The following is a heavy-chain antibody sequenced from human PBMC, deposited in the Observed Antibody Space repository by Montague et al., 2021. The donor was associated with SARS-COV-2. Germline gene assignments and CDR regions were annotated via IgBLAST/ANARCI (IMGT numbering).Heavy chain of an antibody. CDR1: GDSVSSNIAA. CDR3: TQERGPGRTTWHYFDY. J-gene: IGHJ4*02. Sequence: CAISGDSVSSNIAAWNWIRQSPSKGLEWLGRTYYRSKRYNDYAVSVRSRITISPDTSKNQFSLQLNSVTPEDTAVYYCTQERGPGRTTWHYFDYWGQGTLVTVSS. D-gene: IGHD1-14*01. CDR2: TYYRSKRYN. V-gene: IGHV6-1*01.